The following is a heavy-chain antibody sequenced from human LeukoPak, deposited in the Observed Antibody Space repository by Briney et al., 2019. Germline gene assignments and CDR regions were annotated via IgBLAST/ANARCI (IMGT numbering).Heavy chain of an antibody. CDR2: IRYDESKK. CDR1: GFTFRYYG. V-gene: IGHV3-30*02. J-gene: IGHJ4*02. CDR3: ADSHLPNAYSGTYYCDY. D-gene: IGHD1-26*01. Sequence: GGSLRLSCAASGFTFRYYGMHWVCQAPGKGLDWVAVIRYDESKKFYGDSVKGRFTISRDNSKNTLYLQMNSLRTEDTAVYSCADSHLPNAYSGTYYCDYWGQGTLVTVSS.